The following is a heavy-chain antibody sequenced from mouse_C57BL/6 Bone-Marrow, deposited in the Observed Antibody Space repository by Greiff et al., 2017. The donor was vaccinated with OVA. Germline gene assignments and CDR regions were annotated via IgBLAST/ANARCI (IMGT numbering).Heavy chain of an antibody. CDR1: GFTFSSYG. CDR3: ARPHYDY. J-gene: IGHJ3*01. CDR2: ISSGGSYT. Sequence: EVQLVESGGDLVKPGGSLKLSCAASGFTFSSYGMSWVRQTPDKRLEWVATISSGGSYTYYPDSVKGRFTISKDNATKTLYLQMSSLKSEDTAMYYCARPHYDYWGQGTLVTVSA. D-gene: IGHD2-4*01. V-gene: IGHV5-6*01.